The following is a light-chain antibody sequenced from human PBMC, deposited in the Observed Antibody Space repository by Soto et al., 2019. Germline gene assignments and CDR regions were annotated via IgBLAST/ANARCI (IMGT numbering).Light chain of an antibody. CDR2: AAS. CDR1: QDIRSD. Sequence: AIQMTQSPSSLSASVGDRVTVTCRASQDIRSDVGWYQQKPGQAPKVLMYAASRLHSGVPSRFSGSGSGTDFVLTISGLQPEDVATYYCLQNNNYPITFGGGTKVDIK. CDR3: LQNNNYPIT. V-gene: IGKV1-6*01. J-gene: IGKJ4*01.